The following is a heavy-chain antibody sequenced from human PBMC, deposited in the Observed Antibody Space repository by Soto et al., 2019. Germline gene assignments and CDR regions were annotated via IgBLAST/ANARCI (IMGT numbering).Heavy chain of an antibody. CDR3: ARDQTGKANWFDP. J-gene: IGHJ5*02. CDR1: GGSTSSSSYY. Sequence: TSETLSLTCTVSGGSTSSSSYYWGWIRQPPGKGLEWIGSIYYSGSTYYNPSLKSRVTISVDTSKNQFSLKLSSVTAADTAVYYCARDQTGKANWFDPWGQGTLVTVSS. CDR2: IYYSGST. V-gene: IGHV4-39*02. D-gene: IGHD3-9*01.